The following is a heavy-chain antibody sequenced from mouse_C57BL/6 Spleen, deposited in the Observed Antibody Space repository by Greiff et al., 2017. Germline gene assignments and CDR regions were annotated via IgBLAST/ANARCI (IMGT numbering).Heavy chain of an antibody. V-gene: IGHV1-63*01. J-gene: IGHJ2*01. D-gene: IGHD1-1*01. CDR2: IYPGGGYT. Sequence: QVQLKESGAELVRPGTSVKMSCKASGYTFTNYWIGWAKQRPGHGLEWIGDIYPGGGYTNYNEKFKCKATLTADKSSSTAYMQFSSLTSEDSAIYYCARGGIDYYGSLDYWGQGTTLTVSS. CDR3: ARGGIDYYGSLDY. CDR1: GYTFTNYW.